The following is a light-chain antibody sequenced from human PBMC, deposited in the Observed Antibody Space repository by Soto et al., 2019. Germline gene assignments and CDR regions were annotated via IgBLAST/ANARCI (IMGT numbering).Light chain of an antibody. CDR2: TLS. V-gene: IGKV2-40*01. CDR3: MQRIEFPIT. J-gene: IGKJ5*01. CDR1: QSLLHITGETF. Sequence: DVVMTQTPLSLSVAPGQPASISCKSSQSLLHITGETFLFWYLQKPGQSPQLLIYTLSYRAPGVPDRFSGSGSGTDFTLKISRVEAEDVGVYYCMQRIEFPITFGQGTRLEIK.